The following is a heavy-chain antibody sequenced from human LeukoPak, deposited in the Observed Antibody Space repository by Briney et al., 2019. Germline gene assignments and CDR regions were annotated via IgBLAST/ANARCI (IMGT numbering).Heavy chain of an antibody. V-gene: IGHV3-9*01. J-gene: IGHJ4*02. D-gene: IGHD2-21*02. CDR1: GFTFDDYA. Sequence: QTWGSLRLSCAASGFTFDDYAMHWVRQVPGKGLECVSGISWNSGSIGYADSVKGRFTISRDNAKNSQYLQMNSLRVEDTALYYCARAQTYGDSRLLLDYWGQGTLVTVSS. CDR3: ARAQTYGDSRLLLDY. CDR2: ISWNSGSI.